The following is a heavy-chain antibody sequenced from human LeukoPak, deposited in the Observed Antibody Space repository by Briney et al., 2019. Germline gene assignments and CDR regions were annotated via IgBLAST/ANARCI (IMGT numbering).Heavy chain of an antibody. CDR1: GGSISGSY. Sequence: SETLSLTCTVSGGSISGSYWSWIRQPPGKGLEWIAYMYNSGSTNYNPSLKSRVTISIDTSKNQFSLKLNSLTAADTAIYYCARGIESYGDYGYWGQGILVTVSS. CDR3: ARGIESYGDYGY. J-gene: IGHJ4*02. V-gene: IGHV4-59*01. CDR2: MYNSGST. D-gene: IGHD4-17*01.